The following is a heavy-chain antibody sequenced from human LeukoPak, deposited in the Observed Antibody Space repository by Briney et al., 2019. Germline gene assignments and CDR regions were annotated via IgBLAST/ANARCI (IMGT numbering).Heavy chain of an antibody. J-gene: IGHJ4*02. D-gene: IGHD1-26*01. CDR2: ISGSGGST. Sequence: PGGSLRLSCAASGFTFSSYGMSWVRQAPGKGLEWVSAISGSGGSTYYADSVKGRFTISRDNSRNTLYLHMNSLRAEDTAVYYCAKFSAISGSLGRPPNPFDYWGQGTLVTVSS. CDR3: AKFSAISGSLGRPPNPFDY. CDR1: GFTFSSYG. V-gene: IGHV3-23*01.